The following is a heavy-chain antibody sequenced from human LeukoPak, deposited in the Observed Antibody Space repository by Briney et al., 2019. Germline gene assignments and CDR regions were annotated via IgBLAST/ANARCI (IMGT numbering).Heavy chain of an antibody. J-gene: IGHJ4*02. CDR1: GFTVSNNY. D-gene: IGHD1-26*01. Sequence: GGSLRLSCAASGFTVSNNYMSWVRQAPGKGLEWVSVIYSGGNTYYADSVKGRFTISRDNSKNTLYLQMNSLRAEGAAVYYCARTSVGAPSYYFDYWGQGTLVTVSS. CDR3: ARTSVGAPSYYFDY. CDR2: IYSGGNT. V-gene: IGHV3-66*01.